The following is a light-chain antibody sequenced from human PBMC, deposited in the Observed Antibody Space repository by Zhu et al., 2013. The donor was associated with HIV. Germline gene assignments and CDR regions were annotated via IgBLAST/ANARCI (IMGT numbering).Light chain of an antibody. CDR3: QQGQSFPLT. V-gene: IGKV1-12*01. CDR2: GAS. J-gene: IGKJ4*01. CDR1: QDIRGL. Sequence: DIQMTQSPSSVSASVGDRVTITCRASQDIRGLLAWYQEKPGKAPYLLIYGASNLQSGVPSRFSGGGSGTDFTLTISSLQPEDFATYYCQQGQSFPLTFGGGT.